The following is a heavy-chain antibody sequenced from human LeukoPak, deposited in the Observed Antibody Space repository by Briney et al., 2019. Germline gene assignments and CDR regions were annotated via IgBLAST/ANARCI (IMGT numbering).Heavy chain of an antibody. CDR2: ISTRGSTI. Sequence: GGSLRLSCAASGFTFSDYEMNWVRQAPGKGLEWVSYISTRGSTIYYADSVKGRFTISRDNAKNSLYLQMNSLRAEDTAVYYCARDPYGVNYYGSGSYLYWGQGTLVTVSS. J-gene: IGHJ4*02. CDR1: GFTFSDYE. CDR3: ARDPYGVNYYGSGSYLY. D-gene: IGHD3-10*01. V-gene: IGHV3-48*03.